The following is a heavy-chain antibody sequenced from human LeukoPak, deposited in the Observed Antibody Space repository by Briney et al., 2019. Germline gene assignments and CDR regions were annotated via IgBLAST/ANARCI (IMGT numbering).Heavy chain of an antibody. CDR3: AGSLYYSGSGSYYKPRHQYYYFYGMDV. CDR2: IYSGGST. CDR1: GFTASSNY. V-gene: IGHV3-66*01. D-gene: IGHD3-10*01. Sequence: GGSLRLSCAASGFTASSNYMSWVRQAPGKGLEWVSVIYSGGSTYYADSVKGRFTISRDNSKNTLYLQMNSLRPQDTAVYYCAGSLYYSGSGSYYKPRHQYYYFYGMDVWGQGTTVTVSS. J-gene: IGHJ6*02.